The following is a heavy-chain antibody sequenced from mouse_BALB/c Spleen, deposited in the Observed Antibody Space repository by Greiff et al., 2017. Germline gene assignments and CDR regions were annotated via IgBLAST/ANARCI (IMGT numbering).Heavy chain of an antibody. CDR3: ARSPSTILIAY. V-gene: IGHV3-2*02. CDR1: GYSITSDYA. J-gene: IGHJ3*01. CDR2: ISYSGST. Sequence: DVQLQESGPGLVKPSQSLSLTCTVTGYSITSDYAWNWIRQFPGNKLEWMGYISYSGSTSYNPSLKSRISITRDTSKNQFFLQLNSVTTEDTATYYCARSPSTILIAYWGQGTLVTVSA. D-gene: IGHD2-1*01.